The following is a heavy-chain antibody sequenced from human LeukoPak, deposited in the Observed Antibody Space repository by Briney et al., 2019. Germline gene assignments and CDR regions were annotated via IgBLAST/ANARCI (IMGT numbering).Heavy chain of an antibody. Sequence: GGSLRLSCAASGFIFSSYAMTWVRQAPGKGLEWVSSIYDTGVTSYYADSVKGRFTISRDNAKNTLYLQMNSLRAEDTAVYYCVKVYRSAWPWAFDIWGQGTMVTVSS. CDR3: VKVYRSAWPWAFDI. D-gene: IGHD6-19*01. CDR1: GFIFSSYA. V-gene: IGHV3-23*01. CDR2: IYDTGVTS. J-gene: IGHJ3*02.